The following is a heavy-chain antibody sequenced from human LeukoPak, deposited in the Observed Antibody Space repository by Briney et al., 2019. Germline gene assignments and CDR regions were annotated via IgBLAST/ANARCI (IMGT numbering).Heavy chain of an antibody. J-gene: IGHJ4*02. Sequence: GASVKVSCKASGGTFSSYTISWVRQAPGQGLEWMGRIIHILGIANYAQKFQGRVTITADKSTSTAYMELSSLRSEDTAVYYCARDEPHYYDSSGYYSIGDYWGQGTLVTVSS. D-gene: IGHD3-22*01. CDR1: GGTFSSYT. V-gene: IGHV1-69*04. CDR3: ARDEPHYYDSSGYYSIGDY. CDR2: IIHILGIA.